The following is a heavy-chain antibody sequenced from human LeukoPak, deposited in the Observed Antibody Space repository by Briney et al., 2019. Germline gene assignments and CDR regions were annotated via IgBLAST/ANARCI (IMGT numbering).Heavy chain of an antibody. CDR2: IYPGDSDT. D-gene: IGHD2-2*01. CDR1: GYSFTSYW. V-gene: IGHV5-51*01. CDR3: ARRKYCSSTSCFSDAFDI. Sequence: GESLKISCKGSGYSFTSYWIGWVRQMPGKGLEWMGIIYPGDSDTRYSPSFQGQVTISADKSISTAYLQWGSLKASDTAMYYCARRKYCSSTSCFSDAFDIWGQGTMVTVSS. J-gene: IGHJ3*02.